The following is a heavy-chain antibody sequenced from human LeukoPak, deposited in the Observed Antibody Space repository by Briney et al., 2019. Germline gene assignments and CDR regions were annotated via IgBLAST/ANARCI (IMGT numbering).Heavy chain of an antibody. Sequence: PGGSLRLSCAASGFTFSSYVMSWVRQAPGKGLEWVSLISGNDGSTYYADSVKGRFTNSRDNAKNSLYLQMNSLRAEDTAVYYCVRDGHDSSGYYWAWSFDLWGRGTLVTVSS. V-gene: IGHV3-21*01. CDR2: ISGNDGST. CDR1: GFTFSSYV. D-gene: IGHD3-22*01. CDR3: VRDGHDSSGYYWAWSFDL. J-gene: IGHJ2*01.